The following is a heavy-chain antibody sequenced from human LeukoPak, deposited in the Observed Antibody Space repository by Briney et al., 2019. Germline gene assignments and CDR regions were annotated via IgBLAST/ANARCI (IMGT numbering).Heavy chain of an antibody. J-gene: IGHJ3*02. CDR3: ARDSPLSFDI. V-gene: IGHV3-21*01. Sequence: PGGPLRLSCAASGFTFSTNTMNWGRQAPGKGLEWVSSISSSSSFIYYADSVKGRFAISRDNAKNSVYLQMNSLRAEDTAVYYCARDSPLSFDIWGQGTMVTVSS. CDR2: ISSSSSFI. CDR1: GFTFSTNT.